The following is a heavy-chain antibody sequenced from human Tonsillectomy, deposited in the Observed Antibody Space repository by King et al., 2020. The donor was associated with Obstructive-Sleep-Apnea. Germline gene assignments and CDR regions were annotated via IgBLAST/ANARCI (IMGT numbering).Heavy chain of an antibody. CDR3: ARDHRLIQLWLGGFDY. CDR2: IYYSGST. D-gene: IGHD5-18*01. CDR1: GGSISSGDYY. V-gene: IGHV4-30-4*01. Sequence: QLQESGPGLVKPSQTLSLTCTVSGGSISSGDYYWRWIRQPPGKGLEWIGYIYYSGSTYYNPSLKSRVTISVDTSKNQFSLKLSSVTAADTAVYYCARDHRLIQLWLGGFDYWGQGTLVTVSS. J-gene: IGHJ4*02.